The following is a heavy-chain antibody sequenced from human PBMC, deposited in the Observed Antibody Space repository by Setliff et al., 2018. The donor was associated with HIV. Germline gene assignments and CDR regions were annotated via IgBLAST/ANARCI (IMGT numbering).Heavy chain of an antibody. Sequence: GGSLRLSCVASGFTFSKYWMSRVRQAPGKGLELVASIKEDGSTKYYVDSVKGRFTVSRDNAKNSMYLQMNSLRVEDTATYYCARARGSVGYYGSGTMYHMDVWGKGTTVTVSS. J-gene: IGHJ6*03. CDR1: GFTFSKYW. V-gene: IGHV3-7*03. CDR2: IKEDGSTK. D-gene: IGHD3-10*01. CDR3: ARARGSVGYYGSGTMYHMDV.